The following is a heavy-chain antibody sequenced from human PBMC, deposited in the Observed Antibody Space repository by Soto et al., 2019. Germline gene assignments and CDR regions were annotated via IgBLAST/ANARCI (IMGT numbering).Heavy chain of an antibody. J-gene: IGHJ4*02. CDR1: VVSFSAYY. V-gene: IGHV4-34*01. CDR2: INHSGGT. Sequence: SETLSLTCALYVVSFSAYYWSCIRHPPGKGLEWIGEINHSGGTSYNPSLKSRVTISVDTSKSQFSLKLTSVTAADRAVYYCARGSVDTVDSSGFYEYWAQGTPVTVSS. D-gene: IGHD3-22*01. CDR3: ARGSVDTVDSSGFYEY.